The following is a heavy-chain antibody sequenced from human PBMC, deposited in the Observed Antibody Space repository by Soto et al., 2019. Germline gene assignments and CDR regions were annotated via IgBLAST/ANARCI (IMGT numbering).Heavy chain of an antibody. D-gene: IGHD2-21*02. J-gene: IGHJ6*02. CDR3: ARRSYCGGYCTRRPYDYFGLDV. CDR1: GYNFATYL. Sequence: EVQLVQSGAEVKKPGDSLKISCKGSGYNFATYLIGWVRQMPGKGLEWMGIIYPGDSDTRYSPSFQGQVTISADKSISTAYLQWTSQNASDTAMYYCARRSYCGGYCTRRPYDYFGLDVWGQGTTVTVSS. CDR2: IYPGDSDT. V-gene: IGHV5-51*01.